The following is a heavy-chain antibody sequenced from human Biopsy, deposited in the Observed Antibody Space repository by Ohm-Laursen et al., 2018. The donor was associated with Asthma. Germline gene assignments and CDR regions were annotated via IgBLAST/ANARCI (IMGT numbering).Heavy chain of an antibody. Sequence: SQTLSLTCTLNRGPFRGYVWAWIRQPPGKGLEWIGYISYGGKTSYNPSLKNRVTISRDTSQNQFSLRLTSVTAADTAVYFCARRITIFGVVQKDHGMDAWGQGTTVIVSS. CDR1: RGPFRGYV. V-gene: IGHV4-34*01. CDR2: ISYGGKT. CDR3: ARRITIFGVVQKDHGMDA. D-gene: IGHD3-3*01. J-gene: IGHJ6*02.